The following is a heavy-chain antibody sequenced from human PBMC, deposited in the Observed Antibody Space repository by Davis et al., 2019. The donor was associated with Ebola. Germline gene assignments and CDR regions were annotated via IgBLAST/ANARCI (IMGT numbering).Heavy chain of an antibody. Sequence: PGGSLRLSCAASGFTFSSYAMSWVRQAPGKGLEWVSAISYSGGSTFQADSVKGRFTISRDNSKNTLYLQMNSLRAEDTAVYYCAKDSGLSSGWYEFDYWGQGTLVTVSS. D-gene: IGHD6-19*01. V-gene: IGHV3-23*01. CDR3: AKDSGLSSGWYEFDY. CDR2: ISYSGGST. J-gene: IGHJ4*02. CDR1: GFTFSSYA.